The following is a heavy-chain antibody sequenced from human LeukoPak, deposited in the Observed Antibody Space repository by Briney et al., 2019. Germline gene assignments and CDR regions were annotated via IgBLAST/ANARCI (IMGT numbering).Heavy chain of an antibody. V-gene: IGHV1-46*01. CDR3: ARSALNLDVHASPSDY. CDR1: GYTFTSYY. D-gene: IGHD1-1*01. CDR2: INPSGGST. J-gene: IGHJ4*02. Sequence: GASVKVSCTASGYTFTSYYMHWVRQAPGQGLEWMGIINPSGGSTSYAQKFQGRVTMTRDMSTSTVYMELSSLRSEDTAVYYCARSALNLDVHASPSDYWGQRTLVTVSS.